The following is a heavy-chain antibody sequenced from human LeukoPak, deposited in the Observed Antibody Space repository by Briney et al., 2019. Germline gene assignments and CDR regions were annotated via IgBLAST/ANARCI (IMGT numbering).Heavy chain of an antibody. CDR2: IYYSGST. V-gene: IGHV4-39*01. Sequence: PSETLSLTXTVSGGSISSSSYYWGWIRQPPGKGLEWIGSIYYSGSTYYNPSLKSRVTISVDTSKNQFSLKLSSVTAADTAVYYCARPAIPGVFYYYMDVWGKGTTVTVSS. CDR1: GGSISSSSYY. CDR3: ARPAIPGVFYYYMDV. D-gene: IGHD6-13*01. J-gene: IGHJ6*03.